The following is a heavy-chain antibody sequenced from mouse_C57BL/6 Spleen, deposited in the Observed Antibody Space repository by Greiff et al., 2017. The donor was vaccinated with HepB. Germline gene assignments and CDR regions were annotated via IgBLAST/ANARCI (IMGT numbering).Heavy chain of an antibody. J-gene: IGHJ2*01. D-gene: IGHD1-1*01. Sequence: VQLQQSGAELARPGASVKLSCKASGYTFTSYGISWVKQRTGQGLEWIGEIYPRSGNTYYNEKFKGKATLIADKSSSTAYMELRSLTSEDSAVYFCARDYGSPKGYFDYWGQGTTLTVSS. CDR3: ARDYGSPKGYFDY. CDR1: GYTFTSYG. CDR2: IYPRSGNT. V-gene: IGHV1-81*01.